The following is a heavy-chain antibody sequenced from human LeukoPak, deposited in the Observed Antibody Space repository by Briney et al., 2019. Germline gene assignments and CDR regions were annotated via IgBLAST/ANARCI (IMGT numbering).Heavy chain of an antibody. V-gene: IGHV3-23*01. Sequence: PRRSPRPSCAASGFNPRFYTMSWVRQPPGRGVEWVSVISVSGDSTHYADSVQGRFTISRDNSKDTLYLHMITLNVDDTAIYHCARGPNDYWSGYSRYLDHWGQRGLVTVSS. D-gene: IGHD3-3*01. CDR3: ARGPNDYWSGYSRYLDH. CDR1: GFNPRFYT. CDR2: ISVSGDST. J-gene: IGHJ4*02.